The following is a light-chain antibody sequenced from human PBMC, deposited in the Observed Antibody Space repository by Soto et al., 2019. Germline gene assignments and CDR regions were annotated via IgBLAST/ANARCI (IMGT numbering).Light chain of an antibody. Sequence: MLLTQSPGTLSLSPGERATLSCRASQRVSSSYLAWYQQKSGQAPRLLIYGASSRATGIPDRFSGSGSGTDFTLTISRLEPEDFAVYYCQQYGSSPPTFCQGTRLEIK. J-gene: IGKJ5*01. CDR2: GAS. CDR1: QRVSSSY. CDR3: QQYGSSPPT. V-gene: IGKV3-20*01.